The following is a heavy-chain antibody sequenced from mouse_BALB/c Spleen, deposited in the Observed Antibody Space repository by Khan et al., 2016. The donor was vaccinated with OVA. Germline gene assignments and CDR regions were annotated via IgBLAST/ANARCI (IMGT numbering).Heavy chain of an antibody. J-gene: IGHJ1*01. D-gene: IGHD2-4*01. CDR3: ARSMITTWYFDV. CDR1: GFTFSSFG. CDR2: ISSGSSTI. V-gene: IGHV5-17*02. Sequence: EVELVESGGGLVQPGGSRKLSCAASGFTFSSFGMHWVRQAPEKGLEWVAYISSGSSTIYYADTVKGRFTISRDNPKNTLFLQLTSLRPEDTAMYYCARSMITTWYFDVWGAGTTVTVSS.